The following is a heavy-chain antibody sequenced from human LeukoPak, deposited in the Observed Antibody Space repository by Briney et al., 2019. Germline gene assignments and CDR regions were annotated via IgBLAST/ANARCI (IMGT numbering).Heavy chain of an antibody. J-gene: IGHJ4*02. CDR1: GFPFSSRW. D-gene: IGHD3-22*01. V-gene: IGHV3-23*01. CDR3: APPTGVALYDSNGY. CDR2: ISDSGYNT. Sequence: GGSLRLSCAASGFPFSSRWMSWVRQAPGKGLEWVSTISDSGYNTYYADSVKGRFTISRDNSKNTLYLQMNGLRAEDTAINYCAPPTGVALYDSNGYWGQGTLVTVSS.